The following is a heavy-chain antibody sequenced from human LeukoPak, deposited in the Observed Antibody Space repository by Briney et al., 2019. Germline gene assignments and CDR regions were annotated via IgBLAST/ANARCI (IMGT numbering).Heavy chain of an antibody. J-gene: IGHJ4*02. V-gene: IGHV3-66*02. CDR1: GFIVSSTY. CDR2: IYSGDST. CDR3: ARGFGMGYFAY. D-gene: IGHD1-14*01. Sequence: GGSLRLSCAASGFIVSSTYMSWVRQAPGKGLEWVSIIYSGDSTYYADSVKGRFTISRDSSKNMVYLQMNSLRVEDTAVFYCARGFGMGYFAYWGQGPLVTVS.